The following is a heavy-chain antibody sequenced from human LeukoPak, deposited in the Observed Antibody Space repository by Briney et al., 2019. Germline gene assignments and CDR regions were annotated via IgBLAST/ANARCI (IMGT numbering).Heavy chain of an antibody. CDR3: ARVRLMVYARPSFDY. CDR2: IIPILGIA. J-gene: IGHJ4*02. V-gene: IGHV1-69*04. Sequence: ASVKVSCKASGYTFTSYDINWVRQATGQGLEWMGRIIPILGIANYAQKFQGRVTITADKSTSTAYMELSSLRSEDTAVYYCARVRLMVYARPSFDYWGQGTLVTVSS. CDR1: GYTFTSYD. D-gene: IGHD2-8*01.